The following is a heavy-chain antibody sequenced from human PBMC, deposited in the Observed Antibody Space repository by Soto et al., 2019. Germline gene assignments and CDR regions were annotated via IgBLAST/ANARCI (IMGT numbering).Heavy chain of an antibody. J-gene: IGHJ4*02. V-gene: IGHV4-39*01. CDR1: GGSISSSSYY. D-gene: IGHD3-10*01. Sequence: QLQLQESGPGLVKPSETLSLTCTVSGGSISSSSYYWGWIRQPPGKGLEWIGSIYYSGSTYYNPSLKSRVTISVDTSKNQFSLKLSSVTAADTAVYYCARSNVLWFGELYYFDYWGQGTLVTVSS. CDR3: ARSNVLWFGELYYFDY. CDR2: IYYSGST.